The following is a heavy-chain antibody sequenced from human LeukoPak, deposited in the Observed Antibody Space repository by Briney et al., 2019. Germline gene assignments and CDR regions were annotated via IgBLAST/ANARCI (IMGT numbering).Heavy chain of an antibody. D-gene: IGHD3-10*01. V-gene: IGHV1-18*01. CDR1: GGTFSSYA. CDR2: INPNSGGT. Sequence: GASVKVSCKASGGTFSSYAISWVRQAPGQGLEWMGWINPNSGGTNYAQKLQGRVTMTTDTSTSTAYMELRSLRSDDTAVYYCARDLFLGFGELSNYYYYMDVWGKGTTVTISS. J-gene: IGHJ6*03. CDR3: ARDLFLGFGELSNYYYYMDV.